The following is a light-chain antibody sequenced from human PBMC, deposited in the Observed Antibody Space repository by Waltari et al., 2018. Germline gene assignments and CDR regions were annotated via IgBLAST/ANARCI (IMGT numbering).Light chain of an antibody. Sequence: DVVMTQTPLSLSVTPGQPASISCKSSQSLLHSDGKTYLSWYLQQPGQPPQLLISEVSNRVSGVPDRFSGSGSGTDFTLKISRVEAEDVGVYYCMQIKQLPPWTFGQGTKVEIK. CDR1: QSLLHSDGKTY. J-gene: IGKJ1*01. V-gene: IGKV2D-29*01. CDR3: MQIKQLPPWT. CDR2: EVS.